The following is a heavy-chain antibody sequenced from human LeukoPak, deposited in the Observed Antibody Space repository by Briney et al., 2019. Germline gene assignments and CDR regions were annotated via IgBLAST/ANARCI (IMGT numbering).Heavy chain of an antibody. D-gene: IGHD3-3*01. J-gene: IGHJ6*02. CDR3: AKRLGSGPPIYGMDV. Sequence: GGSLRLSCAVSGFTFNNYAMRWVRQAPGKGLEWVSGISGSGTTINYADSVKGRFTISRDNSKNTVYLQMNSLRAEDTAVYFCAKRLGSGPPIYGMDVWGQGTTVTVSS. CDR1: GFTFNNYA. CDR2: ISGSGTTI. V-gene: IGHV3-23*01.